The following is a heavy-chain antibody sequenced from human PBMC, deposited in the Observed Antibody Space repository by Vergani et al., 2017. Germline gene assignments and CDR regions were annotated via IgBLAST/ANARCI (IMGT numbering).Heavy chain of an antibody. D-gene: IGHD3-22*01. V-gene: IGHV3-30*02. CDR1: GLRFSSYG. CDR2: IRDDGSNK. CDR3: AKALYYYDSSGYYYAHAFDI. Sequence: QVRLVESGGGVVQPGGSLRLSCVMSGLRFSSYGMHWVRQAPGKGLEWVAFIRDDGSNKYYGDSAKGRFTISRDNAKNSLYLQMNSLRAEDTALYYCAKALYYYDSSGYYYAHAFDIWGQGTMVTVSS. J-gene: IGHJ3*02.